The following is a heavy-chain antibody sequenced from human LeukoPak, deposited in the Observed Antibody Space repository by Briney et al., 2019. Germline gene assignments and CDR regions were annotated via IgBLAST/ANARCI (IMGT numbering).Heavy chain of an antibody. CDR3: ASGSYDSSGYYLHFDY. CDR1: AYTFTSYY. J-gene: IGHJ4*02. CDR2: INPSGGST. Sequence: ASVKVSCKASAYTFTSYYMHWVRQAPGQGLEWMGIINPSGGSTSYAQKFQGRVTMTRDTSTSTVYMELSSLRSEDTAVYYCASGSYDSSGYYLHFDYWGQGTLVTVSS. D-gene: IGHD3-22*01. V-gene: IGHV1-46*01.